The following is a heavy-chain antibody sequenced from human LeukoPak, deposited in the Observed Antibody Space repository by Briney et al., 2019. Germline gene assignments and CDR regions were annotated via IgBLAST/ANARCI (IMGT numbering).Heavy chain of an antibody. CDR3: ARENGDYHYYYGMDV. D-gene: IGHD4-17*01. J-gene: IGHJ6*02. Sequence: GGSLRLSCEASGFTFSNYAMTWVRQAPGKGLEWVAVISYDGSNKYYADSVKGRFTISRDNSKNTLYLQMNSLRAEDTAVYYCARENGDYHYYYGMDVWGQGTTVTVSS. V-gene: IGHV3-30-3*01. CDR1: GFTFSNYA. CDR2: ISYDGSNK.